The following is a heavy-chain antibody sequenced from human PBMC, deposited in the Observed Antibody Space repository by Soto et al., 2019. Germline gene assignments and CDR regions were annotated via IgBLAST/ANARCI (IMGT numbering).Heavy chain of an antibody. CDR3: ARLGSAYYPGPPDY. CDR2: IYYSGST. CDR1: GGSISSSSYY. J-gene: IGHJ4*02. V-gene: IGHV4-39*01. D-gene: IGHD1-26*01. Sequence: LETLSLTCTVSGGSISSSSYYWGWIRQPPGKGLEWIGSIYYSGSTYYNPSLKSRVTISVDTSKNQFSLKLSSVTAADTAVYYCARLGSAYYPGPPDYWGQGTLVTVSS.